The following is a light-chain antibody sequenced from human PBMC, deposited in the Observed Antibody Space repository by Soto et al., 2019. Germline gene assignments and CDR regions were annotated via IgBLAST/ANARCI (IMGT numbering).Light chain of an antibody. J-gene: IGLJ1*01. CDR1: SSDLGIYNY. Sequence: QSALTQPASVSGSPGQSIAISCSGSSSDLGIYNYVSWYQQRPGKVPKLIIFEVTNRPSGVSNHFSGSKSGNTASLTISGLQAEDEADYYCSSYTTSSTRVFGTGTKVTVL. CDR3: SSYTTSSTRV. CDR2: EVT. V-gene: IGLV2-14*01.